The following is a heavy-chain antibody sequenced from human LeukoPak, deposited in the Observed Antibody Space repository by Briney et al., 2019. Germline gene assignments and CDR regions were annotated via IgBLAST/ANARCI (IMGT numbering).Heavy chain of an antibody. V-gene: IGHV3-23*01. CDR2: ISNSDSST. J-gene: IGHJ4*02. CDR3: AKATGYPL. CDR1: AFTFSNYA. Sequence: PGGSLRLSCAASAFTFSNYAMSWVRQAPGKGLEWVSTISNSDSSTYYADSVKGRFTISRDNSENTLYLQMNSLRAEDTAVYYCAKATGYPLWGQGTLVIVSS. D-gene: IGHD1-14*01.